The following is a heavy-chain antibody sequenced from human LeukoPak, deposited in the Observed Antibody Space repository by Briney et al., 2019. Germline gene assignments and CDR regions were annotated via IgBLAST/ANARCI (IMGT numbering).Heavy chain of an antibody. D-gene: IGHD6-13*01. CDR2: INPNSGGT. Sequence: APVKVSCKASGYTFAGYYMHWVRQAPGQGLEWMGWINPNSGGTNYAQKFQGRVTMTRDTSISTAYMELSRLRSDDTAVYYCARGYSSSWTRFDYWGQGTLVTVSS. CDR1: GYTFAGYY. V-gene: IGHV1-2*02. J-gene: IGHJ4*02. CDR3: ARGYSSSWTRFDY.